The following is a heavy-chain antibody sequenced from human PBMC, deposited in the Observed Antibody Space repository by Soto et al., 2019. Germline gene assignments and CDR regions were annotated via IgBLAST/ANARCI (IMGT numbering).Heavy chain of an antibody. Sequence: PSETLSLTCAVYGGSFSGYYGSWIRQPPGKGLEWMGEINHSESTNYSPSLKSRVTISVDTSKNQYSLTLSSVTAAETAVYYCARDRGVRLDYWGQGTLVTVSS. CDR1: GGSFSGYY. CDR2: INHSEST. J-gene: IGHJ4*02. D-gene: IGHD3-10*01. V-gene: IGHV4-34*01. CDR3: ARDRGVRLDY.